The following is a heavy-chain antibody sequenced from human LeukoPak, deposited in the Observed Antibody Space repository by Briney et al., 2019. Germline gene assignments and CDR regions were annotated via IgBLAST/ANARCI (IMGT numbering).Heavy chain of an antibody. V-gene: IGHV4-39*07. J-gene: IGHJ4*02. CDR3: ARVLNQYGSGSYFDY. D-gene: IGHD3-10*01. Sequence: SETLSLTCTVSGGSISSSSYYWGWIRQPPGKGLEWIGSIYYSGSTYYNPSLKSRVTISVDTSKNQFSLKLSSVTAADTAVYYCARVLNQYGSGSYFDYWGQGTPVTVSS. CDR1: GGSISSSSYY. CDR2: IYYSGST.